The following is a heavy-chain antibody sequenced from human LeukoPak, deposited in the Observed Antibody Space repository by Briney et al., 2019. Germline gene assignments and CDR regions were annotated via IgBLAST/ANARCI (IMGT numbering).Heavy chain of an antibody. Sequence: SETLSLTCAVYGESFSHYFWSWIRQPPGKGLEWIGEIKHPGSINYNPSLKSRVTISIDTSKNQFSLKLNSVTAADTAVYYCARDGGPGIAARPKWGMDVWGQGTTVTVSS. J-gene: IGHJ6*02. CDR3: ARDGGPGIAARPKWGMDV. CDR1: GESFSHYF. D-gene: IGHD6-6*01. CDR2: IKHPGSI. V-gene: IGHV4-34*01.